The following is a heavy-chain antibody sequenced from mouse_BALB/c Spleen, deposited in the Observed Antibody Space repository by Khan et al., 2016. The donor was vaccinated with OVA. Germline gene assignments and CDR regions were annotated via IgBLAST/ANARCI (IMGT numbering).Heavy chain of an antibody. CDR3: ARDYWFVY. Sequence: EVMLVESGGGLVTPGRSLKVSCAASGFTFSNYAMSWVRPTPEKRLEWVASISTGGSTYYPDSVKDRFTISRDNARNILYLQMSSLWSEDTAMYYCARDYWFVYWGQGTLVTVSA. CDR1: GFTFSNYA. J-gene: IGHJ3*01. CDR2: ISTGGST. V-gene: IGHV5-6-5*01.